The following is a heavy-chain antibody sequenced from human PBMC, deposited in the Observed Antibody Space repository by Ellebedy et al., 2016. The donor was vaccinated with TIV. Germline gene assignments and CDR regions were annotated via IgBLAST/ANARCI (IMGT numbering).Heavy chain of an antibody. Sequence: QVSCKGSGYSFISYWIGWVRQMPGKGLEWLGYIYPGDSDTRYSPSFQGQVTISVDKSISTAYLQWSSLKASDTAIYYCARGDRGSGWYWDKWGQGTLVTVSS. D-gene: IGHD6-19*01. CDR2: IYPGDSDT. CDR3: ARGDRGSGWYWDK. J-gene: IGHJ4*02. V-gene: IGHV5-51*01. CDR1: GYSFISYW.